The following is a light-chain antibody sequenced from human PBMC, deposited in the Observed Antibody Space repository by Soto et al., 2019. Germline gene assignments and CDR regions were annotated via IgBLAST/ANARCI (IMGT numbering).Light chain of an antibody. Sequence: DIQITQSPYSLSASLGDSVTITCRASQNIRTYLNWYQQKPGRAPKLLIHSASALPSGVPSRFSGSGSGTEFTLTISSLQPEDFATYYCQQLLSYPITFGQGTRLEI. CDR1: QNIRTY. CDR3: QQLLSYPIT. V-gene: IGKV1-9*01. CDR2: SAS. J-gene: IGKJ5*01.